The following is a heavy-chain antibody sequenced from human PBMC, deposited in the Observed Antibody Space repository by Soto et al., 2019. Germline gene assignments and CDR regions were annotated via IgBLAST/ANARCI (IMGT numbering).Heavy chain of an antibody. V-gene: IGHV3-30*18. CDR1: GFTFSSYG. CDR2: TSYDGSDK. CDR3: AKDYSTSQLGITD. Sequence: QVQLVESGGGVVQPGKSLRLSCAASGFTFSSYGMHWVRQAPGKGLEWVTVTSYDGSDKYYADSVKGRFTISRDNSKNTLFLQINSLRVEDTDVYFCAKDYSTSQLGITDWGQGTLVTVSS. J-gene: IGHJ4*02. D-gene: IGHD7-27*01.